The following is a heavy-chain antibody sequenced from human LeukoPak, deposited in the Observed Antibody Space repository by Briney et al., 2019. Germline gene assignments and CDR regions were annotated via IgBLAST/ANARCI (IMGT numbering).Heavy chain of an antibody. Sequence: PPGRSLRLSCAASGFTFSSYGMHWVRQAPGKGLEWVAVIWYDGSNKYYADSVKGRFTISRDNSKNTLYLQMNSLRAEDTAVFYCARDQEMATIGPYYYYGMDVWGQGTTVTVSS. CDR3: ARDQEMATIGPYYYYGMDV. V-gene: IGHV3-33*01. CDR2: IWYDGSNK. D-gene: IGHD5-24*01. CDR1: GFTFSSYG. J-gene: IGHJ6*02.